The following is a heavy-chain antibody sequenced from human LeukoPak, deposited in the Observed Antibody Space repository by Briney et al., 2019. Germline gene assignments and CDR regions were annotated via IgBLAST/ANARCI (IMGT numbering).Heavy chain of an antibody. CDR2: IYNSGST. CDR1: GYSISSGYY. Sequence: TSETLSLTCTVSGYSISSGYYWGWIRQPPGKGLEWIGTIYNSGSTYYNASLESRVTISVDTSKNQFSLKLSSVTAADTAVYYCAAEYYDFWGGTSGGFDPWGQGTLVTVSS. J-gene: IGHJ5*02. D-gene: IGHD3-3*01. V-gene: IGHV4-38-2*02. CDR3: AAEYYDFWGGTSGGFDP.